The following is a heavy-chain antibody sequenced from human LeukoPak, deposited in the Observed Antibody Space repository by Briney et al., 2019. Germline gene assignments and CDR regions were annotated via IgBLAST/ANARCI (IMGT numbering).Heavy chain of an antibody. CDR1: GYTFTSYD. CDR3: ARVLAGSGWYDVFDI. V-gene: IGHV1-8*01. D-gene: IGHD6-19*01. CDR2: MNPNSGNT. Sequence: ASVKVSCKASGYTFTSYDINWVRQATGQGFEWMGWMNPNSGNTGYAQKFQGRVTMTRNTSISTAYMELSSLRSEDTAVYYCARVLAGSGWYDVFDIWAQGTMVTVSS. J-gene: IGHJ3*02.